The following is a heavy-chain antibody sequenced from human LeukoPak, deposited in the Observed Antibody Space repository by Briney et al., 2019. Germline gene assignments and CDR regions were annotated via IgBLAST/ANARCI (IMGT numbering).Heavy chain of an antibody. Sequence: RASVEVSCKASGYTLTNYYIHWVRQAPGQGXEWMGISNPNGGSTSYAQQFQGRVTMTRDTSTSTVYMELTSLRSEDTALYYCARLTRSGTAFDIWGQGTMVTVSS. D-gene: IGHD3-3*01. CDR2: SNPNGGST. J-gene: IGHJ3*02. CDR3: ARLTRSGTAFDI. V-gene: IGHV1-46*01. CDR1: GYTLTNYY.